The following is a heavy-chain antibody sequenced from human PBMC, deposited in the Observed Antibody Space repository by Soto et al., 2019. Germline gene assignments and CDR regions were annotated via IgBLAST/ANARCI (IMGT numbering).Heavy chain of an antibody. Sequence: HGESLKISCRTSGTNYWIAWVRQRPGKGLEWLGIIYPGDSDTRYSPSFQGQVTISADKSINTTYLRWSTLKASDSGIYFCARGYYSFWSGPLDYWGQGTLVTVSS. J-gene: IGHJ4*02. CDR1: GTNYW. D-gene: IGHD3-3*01. CDR2: IYPGDSDT. CDR3: ARGYYSFWSGPLDY. V-gene: IGHV5-51*01.